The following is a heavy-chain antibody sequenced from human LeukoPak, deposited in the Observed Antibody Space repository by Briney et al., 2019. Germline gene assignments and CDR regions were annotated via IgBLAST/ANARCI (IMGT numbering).Heavy chain of an antibody. Sequence: ASVKVSCKSSGYTFTNYGISWVRQAPGQGLEWMGWISAYNGNTNYAQELQGRVTMTTDTSTRSAYLELRSLRSDDTAVYYCARGGGLVPGTWFDPWGQGTLVTVSS. V-gene: IGHV1-18*01. CDR2: ISAYNGNT. D-gene: IGHD6-19*01. J-gene: IGHJ5*02. CDR1: GYTFTNYG. CDR3: ARGGGLVPGTWFDP.